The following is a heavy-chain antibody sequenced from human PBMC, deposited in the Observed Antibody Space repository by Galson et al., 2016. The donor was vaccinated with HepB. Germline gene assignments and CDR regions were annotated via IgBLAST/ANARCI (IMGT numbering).Heavy chain of an antibody. CDR2: INPNTGGP. J-gene: IGHJ4*02. CDR1: GYSFTGYY. D-gene: IGHD2-15*01. V-gene: IGHV1-2*02. Sequence: SVKVSCKASGYSFTGYYIYWVRQAPGQGLECMGWINPNTGGPNYAQNFEGRVTMTRDTSISTAYMELSRLRSDGTAVYYCARLSRSAFDYWGQGTLVTVSS. CDR3: ARLSRSAFDY.